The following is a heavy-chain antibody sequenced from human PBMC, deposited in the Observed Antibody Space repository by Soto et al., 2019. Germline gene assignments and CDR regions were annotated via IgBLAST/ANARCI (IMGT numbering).Heavy chain of an antibody. CDR3: AKDALTAVGFHFDF. CDR2: ISSNSGSV. Sequence: EVQLVESGGGLVQPGRSLRLSCAASGFTFDGYAMHWVRQAPGKGLEWVSGISSNSGSVGYADSVKGRFTISRDNSKHSLYLQMSSLKAEDTALYYCAKDALTAVGFHFDFWGQGTLVTVSS. CDR1: GFTFDGYA. J-gene: IGHJ4*02. V-gene: IGHV3-9*01. D-gene: IGHD4-17*01.